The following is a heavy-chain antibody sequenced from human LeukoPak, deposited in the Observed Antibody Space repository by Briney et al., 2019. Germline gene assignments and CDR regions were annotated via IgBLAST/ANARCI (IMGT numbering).Heavy chain of an antibody. J-gene: IGHJ4*02. CDR1: GYTFTSYA. CDR3: ARERYHNGRVFDY. D-gene: IGHD1-1*01. V-gene: IGHV1-3*01. CDR2: INAGNGNT. Sequence: GASVKVSCKASGYTFTSYAMHWVRQAPGQRLEWMGWINAGNGNTKYSRKFQGRVTITRDTSASTAYMELSSLRSEDTAVYYCARERYHNGRVFDYWGQGTLVTVSS.